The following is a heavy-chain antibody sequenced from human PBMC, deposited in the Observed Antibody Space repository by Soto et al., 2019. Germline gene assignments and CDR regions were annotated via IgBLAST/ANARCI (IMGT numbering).Heavy chain of an antibody. D-gene: IGHD3-10*01. Sequence: GGSLRLSCAASGFTFSNYWMSWVRQAPGKGLEWVANIKQDGSEKYYVDSVKGRFTISRDNAKNSLFLQMNSLRAEDTAVYYCARRFADGDGEVDVWGKGTMVTVSS. CDR3: ARRFADGDGEVDV. CDR1: GFTFSNYW. V-gene: IGHV3-7*01. J-gene: IGHJ6*04. CDR2: IKQDGSEK.